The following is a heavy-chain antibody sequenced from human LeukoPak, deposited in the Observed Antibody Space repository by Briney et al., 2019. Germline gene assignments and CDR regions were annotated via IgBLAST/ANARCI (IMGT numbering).Heavy chain of an antibody. CDR1: GYTFTGYY. CDR3: ARVSKGYCGGYCYSDY. Sequence: ASVKVSCKASGYTFTGYYMHWVRQAPGQGLEWMGWINPNSGGTNYAQKFQGRVTMTGDTSITTAYMNLSSLRSDDTALYYCARVSKGYCGGYCYSDYWGQGTLVTVSS. CDR2: INPNSGGT. D-gene: IGHD2-21*02. J-gene: IGHJ4*02. V-gene: IGHV1-2*02.